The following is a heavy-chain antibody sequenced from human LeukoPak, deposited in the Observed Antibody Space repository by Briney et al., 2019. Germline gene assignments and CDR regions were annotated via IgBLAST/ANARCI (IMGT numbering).Heavy chain of an antibody. V-gene: IGHV1-2*06. CDR2: INPNSGGT. CDR1: GGTFSSYA. J-gene: IGHJ4*02. D-gene: IGHD5-18*01. CDR3: ARVPAGNTAMVGGGGY. Sequence: ASVKVSCKASGGTFSSYAISWVRQAPGQGLEWMGRINPNSGGTNYAQKFQGRVTMTRDTSISTAYLQLSRLRSDDTAVYYCARVPAGNTAMVGGGGYWGQGTLVTVSS.